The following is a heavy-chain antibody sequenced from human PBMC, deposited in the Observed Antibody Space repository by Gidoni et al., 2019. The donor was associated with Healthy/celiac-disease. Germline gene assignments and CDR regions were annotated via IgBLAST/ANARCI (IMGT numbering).Heavy chain of an antibody. Sequence: QVQLQESGPGLVKPSETLSLTCTVSGGSVSSGSYYWSWIRQPPGKGLEWIGYIYYSGSTNYNPSLKSRVTISVDTSKNQFSLKLSSVTAADTAVYYCARVGDDYGDQMPSIDIWGQGTMVTVSS. J-gene: IGHJ3*02. CDR3: ARVGDDYGDQMPSIDI. V-gene: IGHV4-61*01. CDR2: IYYSGST. D-gene: IGHD4-17*01. CDR1: GGSVSSGSYY.